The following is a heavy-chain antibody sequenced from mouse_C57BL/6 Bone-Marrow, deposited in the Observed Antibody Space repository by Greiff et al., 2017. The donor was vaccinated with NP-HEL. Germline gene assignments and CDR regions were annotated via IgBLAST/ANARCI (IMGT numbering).Heavy chain of an antibody. CDR2: IDPENGDT. V-gene: IGHV14-4*01. CDR3: TPLRPWFAY. CDR1: GFNIKDDY. Sequence: LVESGAELVRPGASVKLSCTASGFNIKDDYMHWVKQRPEQGLEWIGWIDPENGDTEYASKFQGKATITADTSSNTAYLQLSSLTSEDTAVYYCTPLRPWFAYWGQGTLVTVSA. J-gene: IGHJ3*01. D-gene: IGHD1-1*01.